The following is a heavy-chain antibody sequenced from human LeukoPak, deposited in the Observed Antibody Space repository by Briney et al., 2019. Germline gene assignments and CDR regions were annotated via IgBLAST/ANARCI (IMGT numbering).Heavy chain of an antibody. CDR1: GFTFSSYG. CDR2: ISYDGSNK. D-gene: IGHD3-16*02. V-gene: IGHV3-30*18. Sequence: HTGRSLRLSCAASGFTFSSYGMHWVRQAPGKGLEWVAVISYDGSNKYYADSVKGRFTISRDNSKNTLYLQMNSLRAEDTAVYYCAKGALYYDYVWGSYRSSDAFDIWGQGTMVTVSS. CDR3: AKGALYYDYVWGSYRSSDAFDI. J-gene: IGHJ3*02.